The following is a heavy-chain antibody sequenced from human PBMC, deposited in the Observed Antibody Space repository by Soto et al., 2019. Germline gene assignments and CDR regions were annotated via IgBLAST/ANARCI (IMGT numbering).Heavy chain of an antibody. CDR3: AKDGTQWLVHNWFDP. V-gene: IGHV3-23*01. CDR2: ISGSGGST. CDR1: GFTFSSYA. J-gene: IGHJ5*02. D-gene: IGHD6-19*01. Sequence: GGSLRLSCAASGFTFSSYAMSWVRQAPGKGLEWVSAISGSGGSTYYADSVKGRFTISRDNSKNTLYLQMNSLRAEDTAAYYCAKDGTQWLVHNWFDPWGQGTLVTVSS.